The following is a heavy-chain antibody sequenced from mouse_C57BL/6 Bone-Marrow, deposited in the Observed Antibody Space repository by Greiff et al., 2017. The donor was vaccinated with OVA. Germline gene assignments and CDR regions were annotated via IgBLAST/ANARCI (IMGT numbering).Heavy chain of an antibody. Sequence: EVQVVESGPVLVKPGASVKMSCKASGYTFTDYYMNWVKQSHGKSLEWIGVINPYNGGTSYNQKFKGKATLTVDKSSSTAYMELNSLTSEDSAVYYCARDTPGTPYFDYWGQGTTLTVSS. CDR2: INPYNGGT. CDR3: ARDTPGTPYFDY. J-gene: IGHJ2*01. D-gene: IGHD4-1*01. CDR1: GYTFTDYY. V-gene: IGHV1-19*01.